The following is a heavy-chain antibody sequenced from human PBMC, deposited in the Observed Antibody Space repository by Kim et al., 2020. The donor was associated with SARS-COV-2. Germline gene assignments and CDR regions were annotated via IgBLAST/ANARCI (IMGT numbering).Heavy chain of an antibody. D-gene: IGHD2-8*01. CDR2: INAGNGNT. J-gene: IGHJ6*02. CDR3: ARSLGYCTNGVCPGRGYYYYGMDV. Sequence: ASVKVSCKASGYTFTSYAMHWVRQAPGQRLEWMGWINAGNGNTKYSQKFQGRVTITRDTSASTAYMELSSLRSEDTAVYYCARSLGYCTNGVCPGRGYYYYGMDVWGQGTTVTVSS. CDR1: GYTFTSYA. V-gene: IGHV1-3*01.